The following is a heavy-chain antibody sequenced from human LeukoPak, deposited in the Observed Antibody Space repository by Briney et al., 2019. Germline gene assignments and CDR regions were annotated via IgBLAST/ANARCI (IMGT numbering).Heavy chain of an antibody. V-gene: IGHV4-30-2*01. J-gene: IGHJ3*02. CDR2: IYHSGST. CDR3: ASSSGWRDAFDI. D-gene: IGHD6-19*01. CDR1: GGSISSGGYS. Sequence: SETLSLTCAVSGGSISSGGYSWSWIRQPPGKGLEWIGYIYHSGSTNYNPSLKSRVTISVDKSKNQFSLKLSSVTAADTAVYYCASSSGWRDAFDIWGQGTMVTVSS.